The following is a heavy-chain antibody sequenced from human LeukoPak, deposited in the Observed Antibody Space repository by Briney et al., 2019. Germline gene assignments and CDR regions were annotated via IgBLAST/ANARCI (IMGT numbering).Heavy chain of an antibody. D-gene: IGHD6-19*01. J-gene: IGHJ4*02. CDR3: ARDFGSGWPYYFDY. V-gene: IGHV3-48*04. Sequence: GGSLRLSCAASGFTFSSYSMNWVRQAPGKGLEWVSYISSSGSTIYYADSVKGRFTISRDNAKNSLYLQMNSLRAEDTAVYYCARDFGSGWPYYFDYWGQGTLVTVSS. CDR1: GFTFSSYS. CDR2: ISSSGSTI.